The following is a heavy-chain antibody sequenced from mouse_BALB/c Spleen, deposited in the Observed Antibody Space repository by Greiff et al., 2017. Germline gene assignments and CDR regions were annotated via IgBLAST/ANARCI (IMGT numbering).Heavy chain of an antibody. CDR3: AKPSLGREFAY. CDR2: IYPGSGST. CDR1: GYNFTSYW. Sequence: QVQLEQPGAELVKPGTSVKLSCKASGYNFTSYWINWVKLRPGQGLEWIGDIYPGSGSTNYNEKFKSKATLTVDTSSSTAYMQLSSLASEDSALYYCAKPSLGREFAYWGQGTLVTVSA. J-gene: IGHJ3*01. V-gene: IGHV1-55*01. D-gene: IGHD4-1*01.